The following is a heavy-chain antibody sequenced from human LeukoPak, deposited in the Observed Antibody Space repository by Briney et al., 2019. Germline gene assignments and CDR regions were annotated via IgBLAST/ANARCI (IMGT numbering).Heavy chain of an antibody. V-gene: IGHV4-34*01. CDR2: INHSGST. J-gene: IGHJ4*02. CDR3: ARDLHRYCSGGSCYVFDY. CDR1: GGSFSGYY. Sequence: SETLSLTCAVYGGSFSGYYWSWIRQPPGKGLEWSGEINHSGSTNYNPSLKSRVTISVDTSKNQFSLKLSSVTAADTAVYYCARDLHRYCSGGSCYVFDYWGQGTLVTVSS. D-gene: IGHD2-15*01.